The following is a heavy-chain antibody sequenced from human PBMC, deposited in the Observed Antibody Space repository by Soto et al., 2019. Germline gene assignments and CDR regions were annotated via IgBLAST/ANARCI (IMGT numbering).Heavy chain of an antibody. CDR1: GPTFIAYY. V-gene: IGHV1-2*02. J-gene: IGHJ4*02. CDR2: IDPKSGGT. CDR3: ARDSKDVQA. Sequence: QLVQSGAEVKKPGASVKVSCKTSGPTFIAYYIHWVRQAPGQGLEWMGWIDPKSGGTTYEQKFLGRVTMTRDASTNTAHMKLNRLTSADKAVYYCARDSKDVQAWGQGTLLTVSS. D-gene: IGHD6-6*01.